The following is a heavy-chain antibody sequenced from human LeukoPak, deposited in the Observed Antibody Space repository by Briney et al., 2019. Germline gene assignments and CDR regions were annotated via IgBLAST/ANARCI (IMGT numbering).Heavy chain of an antibody. D-gene: IGHD3-10*01. J-gene: IGHJ6*02. CDR2: ISAYNGNT. CDR3: ARDHRDLWFGESYYYGMDV. Sequence: ASVKVSCKASGYTFTSYGTSWVRQAPGQGLEWMGWISAYNGNTNYAQKLQGRVTMTTDTSTSTAYMELRSLRSDDTAVYYCARDHRDLWFGESYYYGMDVWGQGTTVTVSS. V-gene: IGHV1-18*01. CDR1: GYTFTSYG.